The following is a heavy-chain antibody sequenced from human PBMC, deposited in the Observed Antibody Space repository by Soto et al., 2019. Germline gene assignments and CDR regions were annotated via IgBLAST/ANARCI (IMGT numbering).Heavy chain of an antibody. Sequence: ASVKVSCKASGYTFTSHDINWVRQAPGQGLQWMGWMNTNLNATGSPQAFKGRATLTWNTSISTAYLELTSLKPDDTAVYYCAREVVEGSSLRFDPWGQGTLVTVSS. CDR1: GYTFTSHD. D-gene: IGHD2-15*01. CDR3: AREVVEGSSLRFDP. J-gene: IGHJ5*02. V-gene: IGHV1-8*01. CDR2: MNTNLNAT.